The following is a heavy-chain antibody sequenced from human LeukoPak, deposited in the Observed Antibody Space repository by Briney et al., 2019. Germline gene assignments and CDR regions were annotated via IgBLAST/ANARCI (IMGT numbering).Heavy chain of an antibody. CDR2: INHSGST. D-gene: IGHD3-22*01. CDR1: GGSFSGYY. CDR3: ARPRVLDSSGFDY. J-gene: IGHJ4*02. Sequence: SETLSLTCAVYGGSFSGYYWSWIRQPPGKGLEWIGEINHSGSTNYNPSLKSRVTISVDTSKNQFSRKLSSVTAADTAVYYCARPRVLDSSGFDYWGQGTLVTVSS. V-gene: IGHV4-34*01.